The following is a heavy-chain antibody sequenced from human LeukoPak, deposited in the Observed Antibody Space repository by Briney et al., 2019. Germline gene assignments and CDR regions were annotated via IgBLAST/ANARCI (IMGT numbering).Heavy chain of an antibody. J-gene: IGHJ1*01. Sequence: GGSLRLSCAASGFAFSSYTMTWVRLAPAPGKGLEWVSTITTSGATYYADSVKGRFTISRDNSKNTRYLQMNSLRAEDTAVYYCAKNSPKPAGTYFQHCGQGTLVTVSS. CDR1: GFAFSSYT. D-gene: IGHD2-2*01. V-gene: IGHV3-23*01. CDR3: AKNSPKPAGTYFQH. CDR2: ITTSGAT.